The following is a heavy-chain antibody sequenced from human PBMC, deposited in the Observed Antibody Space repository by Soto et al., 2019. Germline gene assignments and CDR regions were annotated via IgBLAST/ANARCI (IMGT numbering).Heavy chain of an antibody. D-gene: IGHD3-3*01. V-gene: IGHV3-15*07. J-gene: IGHJ4*02. CDR2: IKSKTDGGTT. CDR1: GFTFSNAW. CDR3: TTQPGPPFGVVIIPSDY. Sequence: PGGSLRLSCAASGFTFSNAWMNWVRQAPGKGLEWVGRIKSKTDGGTTDYAAPVKGRFTISRDDSKNTLYLQMNSLKTEDTAVYYCTTQPGPPFGVVIIPSDYWGQGTLVTVSS.